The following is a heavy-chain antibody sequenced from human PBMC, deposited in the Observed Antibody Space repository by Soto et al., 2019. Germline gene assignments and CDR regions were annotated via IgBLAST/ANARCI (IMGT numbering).Heavy chain of an antibody. CDR2: TSYDGSNK. CDR1: GFTFSSYA. CDR3: ARDYYRFNSGYGFSMDV. D-gene: IGHD5-12*01. Sequence: QVQLVESGGGVVQPGRSLRLSCAASGFTFSSYAMHWVRQAPGKGLEWVAVTSYDGSNKYYADSVKGRFTISRDNSKNTLYLQMNSLRAEDTAVYYCARDYYRFNSGYGFSMDVWGQGTTVTVSS. V-gene: IGHV3-30-3*01. J-gene: IGHJ6*02.